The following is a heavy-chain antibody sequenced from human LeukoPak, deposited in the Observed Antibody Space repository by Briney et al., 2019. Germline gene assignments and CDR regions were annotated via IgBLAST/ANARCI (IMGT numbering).Heavy chain of an antibody. V-gene: IGHV3-23*01. D-gene: IGHD2-8*01. Sequence: GGSLRLSCAASGFTFSSYAMNWVRQAPGKGLEWVSVISGSGGSTYYADSVRGRFTISRDNAKNSVYLQMISLRAEDTAVYYCARDRAYGTFDYWGQGTLATVSS. CDR1: GFTFSSYA. J-gene: IGHJ4*02. CDR2: ISGSGGST. CDR3: ARDRAYGTFDY.